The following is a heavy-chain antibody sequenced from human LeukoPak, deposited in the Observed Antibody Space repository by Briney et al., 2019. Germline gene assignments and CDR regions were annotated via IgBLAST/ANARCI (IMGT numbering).Heavy chain of an antibody. V-gene: IGHV1-8*01. CDR2: MNPNSGNT. Sequence: ASVKVSCKASGYTFTSYDINWVRQATGQGLEWMGWMNPNSGNTGYAQKFQGRVTMTRNTSISTAYMELSSLRSEDTAVYYCARGRESSWYFLYSYYYMDVWGKRTTVTVSS. D-gene: IGHD6-13*01. CDR3: ARGRESSWYFLYSYYYMDV. CDR1: GYTFTSYD. J-gene: IGHJ6*03.